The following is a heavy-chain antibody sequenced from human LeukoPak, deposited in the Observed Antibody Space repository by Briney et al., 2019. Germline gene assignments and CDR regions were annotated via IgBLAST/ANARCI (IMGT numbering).Heavy chain of an antibody. CDR2: IYPGDSDT. CDR3: ARRNSSAWYPPEYHFDY. V-gene: IGHV5-51*01. D-gene: IGHD6-19*01. CDR1: GYSFTSYW. Sequence: GESLKISCKGSGYSFTSYWIGWVRQMPGKGLEWMGIIYPGDSDTRYSPSFQGQVTISADKSISTAYLQWSSLTASDTAMYYCARRNSSAWYPPEYHFDYWGQGTLVTVSS. J-gene: IGHJ4*02.